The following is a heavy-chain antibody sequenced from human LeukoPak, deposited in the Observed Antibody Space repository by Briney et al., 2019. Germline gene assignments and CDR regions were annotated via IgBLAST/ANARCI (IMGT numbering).Heavy chain of an antibody. V-gene: IGHV4-59*01. CDR3: ASIDQVETTMGGYYFDY. CDR2: IYYSGST. J-gene: IGHJ4*02. CDR1: GGSISNFY. D-gene: IGHD5-18*01. Sequence: SETLSLTCTVSGGSISNFYWSWLRQPPGKGLEWIGYIYYSGSTNYNPSLKSRVTISVDTSKNPFSLKLSSVTAADTAVYYCASIDQVETTMGGYYFDYWGQGTLGTVSS.